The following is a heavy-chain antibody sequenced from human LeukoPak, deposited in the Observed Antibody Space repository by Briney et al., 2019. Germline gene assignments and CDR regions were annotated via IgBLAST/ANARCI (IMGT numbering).Heavy chain of an antibody. V-gene: IGHV4-59*01. CDR1: GGSISSYY. Sequence: SETLSLTCTVSGGSISSYYWSWIRQPPGKGVEWLGYIYYSGSTNYNPSLKSRVTISVDTSKNQFSLKLSSVTAADTAVYYCARDGAPGRFLEWYNWFDPWGQGTLVTVSS. D-gene: IGHD3-3*01. CDR3: ARDGAPGRFLEWYNWFDP. J-gene: IGHJ5*02. CDR2: IYYSGST.